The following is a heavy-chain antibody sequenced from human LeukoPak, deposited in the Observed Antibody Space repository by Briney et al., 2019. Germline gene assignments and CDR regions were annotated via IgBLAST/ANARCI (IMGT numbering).Heavy chain of an antibody. CDR2: IHEDGSEK. D-gene: IGHD5-24*01. CDR1: GFTFRQYW. J-gene: IGHJ4*02. CDR3: ARDRENKANDS. Sequence: PGGSLRLSCGACGFTFRQYWMGWVRQAPGKGLDGVANIHEDGSEKYYVDSVKGRFTISRDNTKTSLYLEMNSLRAEDTDVYFCARDRENKANDSWGQGTLVTVSS. V-gene: IGHV3-7*01.